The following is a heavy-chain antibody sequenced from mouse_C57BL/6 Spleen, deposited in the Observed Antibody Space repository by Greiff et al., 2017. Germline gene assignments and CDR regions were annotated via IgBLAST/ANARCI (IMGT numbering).Heavy chain of an antibody. CDR2: INPSSGYT. J-gene: IGHJ4*01. Sequence: VQVVESGAELAKPGASVKLSCKASGYTFTSYWMHWVKQRPGQGLEWIGYINPSSGYTKYNQKFNDKATLTEDKSSSTAYMQQSSLTDEDSAVYNCARRITAVGMDYWGQGTSVTVSS. CDR1: GYTFTSYW. CDR3: ARRITAVGMDY. V-gene: IGHV1-7*01. D-gene: IGHD1-1*01.